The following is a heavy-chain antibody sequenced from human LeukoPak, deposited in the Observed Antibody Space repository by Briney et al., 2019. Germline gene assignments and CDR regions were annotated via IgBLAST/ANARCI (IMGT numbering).Heavy chain of an antibody. Sequence: PSQTLSLTCTVSGGSISSGDYYWSWIRQPPGKGLEWIRYIYYSGSTYYNPSLKSRVTISVDTSKNQFSLKLSSVTAADTAVYYCARADRGYCSSTSWGLPQCDYFDYWGQGTLVTVSS. CDR1: GGSISSGDYY. D-gene: IGHD2-2*01. CDR2: IYYSGST. CDR3: ARADRGYCSSTSWGLPQCDYFDY. V-gene: IGHV4-30-4*08. J-gene: IGHJ4*02.